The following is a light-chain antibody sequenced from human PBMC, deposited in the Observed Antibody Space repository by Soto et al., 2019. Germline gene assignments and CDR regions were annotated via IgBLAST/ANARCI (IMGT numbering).Light chain of an antibody. J-gene: IGKJ4*01. CDR2: DAS. CDR3: QQRSKWPLT. Sequence: DIVLTQSPATLSLSPGERATLACRASQSVSTYLAWYQQRPGQAPRLLIYDASNRATGIPARFSGSGSGTDFTLTISSLEPEDFAVYYCQQRSKWPLTFGGGTKVETK. CDR1: QSVSTY. V-gene: IGKV3-11*01.